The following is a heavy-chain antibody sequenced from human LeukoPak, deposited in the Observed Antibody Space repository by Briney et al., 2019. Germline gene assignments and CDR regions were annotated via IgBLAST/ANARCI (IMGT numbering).Heavy chain of an antibody. CDR2: IYHSGST. CDR1: GGSISSGGYY. Sequence: SQTLSLTCTVSGGSISSGGYYWSCIRQPPGKGLEWIGYIYHSGSTYYNPSLKSRVTISVDTSKNQFSLKLSSVTAADTAVYYCARHLAEDGYNFPGPIDYWGQGTLVTVSS. J-gene: IGHJ4*02. CDR3: ARHLAEDGYNFPGPIDY. V-gene: IGHV4-30-2*03. D-gene: IGHD5-24*01.